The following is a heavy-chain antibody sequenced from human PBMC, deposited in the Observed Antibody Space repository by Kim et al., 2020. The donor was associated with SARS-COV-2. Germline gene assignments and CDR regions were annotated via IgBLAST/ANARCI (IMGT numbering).Heavy chain of an antibody. CDR1: GFTFSSYA. J-gene: IGHJ4*02. CDR2: ISGSGGST. V-gene: IGHV3-23*01. Sequence: GGSLRLSCAASGFTFSSYAMSWVRQAPGKGLEWVSSISGSGGSTYYVDSVKGRFTIARDNSKNTLYLQMHSLRAEDTAVYYCAKGAKEYCSGGTCYKEYWGQGPLVPVSS. CDR3: AKGAKEYCSGGTCYKEY. D-gene: IGHD2-15*01.